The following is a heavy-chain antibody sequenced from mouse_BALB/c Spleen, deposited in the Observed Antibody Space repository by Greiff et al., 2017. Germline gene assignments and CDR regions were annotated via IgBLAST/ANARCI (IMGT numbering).Heavy chain of an antibody. CDR2: INPSNGRT. V-gene: IGHV1S81*02. J-gene: IGHJ2*01. CDR1: GYAFSSYW. D-gene: IGHD1-1*01. Sequence: VQLQQSGAELVRPGSSVKISCKASGYAFSSYWMHWVKQRPGQGLEWIGEINPSNGRTNYNEKFKSKATLTVDKSSSTAYMQLSSLTSEDSAVYYCARGGYYGSSYGYWGQGTTLTVSS. CDR3: ARGGYYGSSYGY.